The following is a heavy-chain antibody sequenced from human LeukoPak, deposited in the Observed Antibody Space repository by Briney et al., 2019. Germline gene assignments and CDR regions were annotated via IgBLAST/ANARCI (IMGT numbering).Heavy chain of an antibody. J-gene: IGHJ4*02. V-gene: IGHV4-39*07. Sequence: SETLSLTCTVSGGSISSSSYYWGWIRQPPGKGLEWIGSIYYSGSTYYNPSLKSRVTISVDTSKNQFSLKLSSVTAADTAVYYTYCSSTSRSGLDYWGQGTLVTVSS. CDR2: IYYSGST. D-gene: IGHD2-2*01. CDR1: GGSISSSSYY. CDR3: YCSSTSRSGLDY.